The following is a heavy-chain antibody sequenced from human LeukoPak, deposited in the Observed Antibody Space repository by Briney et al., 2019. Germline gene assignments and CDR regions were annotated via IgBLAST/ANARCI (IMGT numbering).Heavy chain of an antibody. J-gene: IGHJ4*02. CDR1: GFTFSNDA. D-gene: IGHD3-22*01. CDR3: ARKKSSGYYYPFDY. V-gene: IGHV3-23*01. Sequence: GGSLRLSCAASGFTFSNDAMSWVRQAPGNGLEAVSAISDSGGSTHYAHSVKGRFTISRDNSNNTLYVQMNSLRAEDTGVYYCARKKSSGYYYPFDYWGQGTLVTVSS. CDR2: ISDSGGST.